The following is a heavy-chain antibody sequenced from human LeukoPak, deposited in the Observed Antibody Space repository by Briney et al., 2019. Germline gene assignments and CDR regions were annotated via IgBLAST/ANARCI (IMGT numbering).Heavy chain of an antibody. CDR3: VRAHSIHNYHYGIDV. Sequence: GGSLRLSCAASGFTFSDFAMHWLRQAPGKGLEYVSTISSNGISPYYASSVEGRFTISRDNSKNTLYLQMGSLRADDTAVYYCVRAHSIHNYHYGIDVWGHGTTVTVSS. D-gene: IGHD3-3*01. J-gene: IGHJ6*02. CDR1: GFTFSDFA. CDR2: ISSNGISP. V-gene: IGHV3-64*01.